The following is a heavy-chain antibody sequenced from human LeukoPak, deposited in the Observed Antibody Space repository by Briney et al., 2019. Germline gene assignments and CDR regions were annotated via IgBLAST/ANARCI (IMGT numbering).Heavy chain of an antibody. D-gene: IGHD3-10*01. Sequence: GGSLRLSCAASGFTFDDYAMHWVRQAPGKGLEWVSLISWDGGSTYYADSVKGRLTISRDNSKNSLYLQMNSLRAEDTALYYCAKGLYGSGSYYLDVWGKGTTVTVSS. CDR1: GFTFDDYA. V-gene: IGHV3-43D*04. CDR3: AKGLYGSGSYYLDV. CDR2: ISWDGGST. J-gene: IGHJ6*03.